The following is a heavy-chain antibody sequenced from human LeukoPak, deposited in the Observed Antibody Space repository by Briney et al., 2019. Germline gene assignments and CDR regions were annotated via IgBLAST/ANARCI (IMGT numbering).Heavy chain of an antibody. D-gene: IGHD3-9*01. V-gene: IGHV1-69*05. CDR3: ARESPPDT. J-gene: IGHJ5*02. CDR1: GGTFSSYA. CDR2: INPIFGTA. Sequence: SVKVSCKASGGTFSSYAISWVRQAPGQGHEWMGGINPIFGTANYAQKFQVRVTITTDESTSTAYMELSSLRSEDTAVYYCARESPPDTWGQGTLVTVSS.